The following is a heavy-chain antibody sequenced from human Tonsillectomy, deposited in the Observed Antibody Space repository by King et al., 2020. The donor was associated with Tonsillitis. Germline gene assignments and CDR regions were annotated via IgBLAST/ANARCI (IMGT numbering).Heavy chain of an antibody. CDR2: IYPGDSDT. V-gene: IGHV5-51*01. CDR1: GYSFTSYW. CDR3: ARSRGSSWANFDY. Sequence: QLVQSGAEVKKPGESLKISCKGSGYSFTSYWIGWVRQMPGKGLEWMGSIYPGDSDTRYSPSFQGHVTISADTSVRTASLQWSSLKASDTAMYYCARSRGSSWANFDYWGQGTLVTVSS. D-gene: IGHD6-13*01. J-gene: IGHJ4*02.